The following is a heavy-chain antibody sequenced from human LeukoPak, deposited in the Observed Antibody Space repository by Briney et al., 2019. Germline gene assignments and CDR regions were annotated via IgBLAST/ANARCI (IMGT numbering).Heavy chain of an antibody. CDR1: GGAVSRTEFY. V-gene: IGHV4-39*01. Sequence: SETLSLTCTVSGGAVSRTEFYWGWIRQPPGKGLLWVGNIYYSGSTYYNPSLTGRVPMSVDTPKNQFSLKMPPVTAADTAVYYCTGLSKGRYFDYIFDYWGQGSLVTVSS. CDR2: IYYSGST. J-gene: IGHJ4*02. D-gene: IGHD3-9*01. CDR3: TGLSKGRYFDYIFDY.